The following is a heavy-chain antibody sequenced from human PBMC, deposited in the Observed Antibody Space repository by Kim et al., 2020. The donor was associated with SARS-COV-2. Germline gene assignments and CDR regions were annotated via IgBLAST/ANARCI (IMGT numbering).Heavy chain of an antibody. D-gene: IGHD6-13*01. CDR1: GGSFSGYY. J-gene: IGHJ4*02. V-gene: IGHV4-34*01. CDR2: INHSGST. CDR3: ARGSGAAAGIVNDY. Sequence: SETLSLTCAVYGGSFSGYYWSWIRQPPGKGLEWIGEINHSGSTNYNPSLKSRVTISVDTSKNQFSLKLSSVTAADTAVYYCARGSGAAAGIVNDYWGQGTLVTVSS.